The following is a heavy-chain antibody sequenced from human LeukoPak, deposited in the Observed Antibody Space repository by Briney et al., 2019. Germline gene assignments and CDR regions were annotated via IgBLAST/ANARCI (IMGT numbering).Heavy chain of an antibody. Sequence: GGSLRLSCAASGFTFSSYWMNWVRQAPGKGLEWVSSISSSSSYIYYADSVKGRFTISRDNAKNSLYLQMNSLRAEDTAVYYCARTPPGGYDSSGYLYYFDYWGQGTLVTVSS. CDR2: ISSSSSYI. CDR1: GFTFSSYW. J-gene: IGHJ4*02. V-gene: IGHV3-21*01. CDR3: ARTPPGGYDSSGYLYYFDY. D-gene: IGHD3-22*01.